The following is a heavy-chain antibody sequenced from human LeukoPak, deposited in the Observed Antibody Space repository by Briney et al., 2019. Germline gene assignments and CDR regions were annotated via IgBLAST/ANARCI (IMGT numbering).Heavy chain of an antibody. Sequence: ETLSLTCTVSGGSISSGGYYWSWVRQAPGKGLEWVSAISGSGGSTYFADSVKGRFSISRDNSKNTLYLLMNSLRAEDTAVYYCAKDPQWELPSPFDHWGQGTLVTVSS. V-gene: IGHV3-23*01. CDR2: ISGSGGST. CDR1: GGSISSGGYY. CDR3: AKDPQWELPSPFDH. J-gene: IGHJ4*02. D-gene: IGHD1-26*01.